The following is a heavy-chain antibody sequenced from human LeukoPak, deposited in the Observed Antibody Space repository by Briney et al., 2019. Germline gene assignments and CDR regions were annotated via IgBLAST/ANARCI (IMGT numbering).Heavy chain of an antibody. CDR3: ARMRFSTTGTTGFDY. V-gene: IGHV5-51*01. CDR1: GYSFISYW. J-gene: IGHJ4*02. CDR2: IFPGDSDT. D-gene: IGHD1-1*01. Sequence: GESLKISCKGSGYSFISYWIGWVRQMPGKGLEWMGIIFPGDSDTRSSPSFQGRVTISADKSISTAYLQWSSLKASDSAMYYCARMRFSTTGTTGFDYWGQGTLVTVSS.